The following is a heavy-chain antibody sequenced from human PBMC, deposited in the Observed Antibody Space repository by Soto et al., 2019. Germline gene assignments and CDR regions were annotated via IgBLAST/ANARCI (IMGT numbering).Heavy chain of an antibody. CDR1: GFTVTSSW. V-gene: IGHV3-74*01. D-gene: IGHD2-15*01. CDR2: IHSDGSRT. J-gene: IGHJ6*02. Sequence: EVQLVESGGGLVQPGGSLRLSCAASGFTVTSSWMHWVRQGPGRELEWVSRIHSDGSRTTYADSVKGRFTISRDNAKNTLYLQMISLRVEDTAVYYCARGGGKSLDVWGQGTTVTVSS. CDR3: ARGGGKSLDV.